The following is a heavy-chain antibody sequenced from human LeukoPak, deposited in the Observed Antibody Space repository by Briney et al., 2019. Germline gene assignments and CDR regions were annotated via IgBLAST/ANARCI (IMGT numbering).Heavy chain of an antibody. Sequence: SVTLSLTCTVSGVSISSSNSYWGWIRQPPGKGLEWIGSIYYSGNTYYNASLKSRVSISIGTSKNQFSLRLTSVTAADTAVYYCARQTGSGLFILPGGQGTLVTVSS. V-gene: IGHV4-39*01. J-gene: IGHJ4*02. D-gene: IGHD3/OR15-3a*01. CDR3: ARQTGSGLFILP. CDR1: GVSISSSNSY. CDR2: IYYSGNT.